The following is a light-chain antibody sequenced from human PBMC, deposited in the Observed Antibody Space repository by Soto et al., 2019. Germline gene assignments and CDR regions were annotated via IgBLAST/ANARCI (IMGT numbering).Light chain of an antibody. V-gene: IGKV3-15*01. J-gene: IGKJ1*01. CDR2: VAS. CDR1: QSVSSS. CDR3: QQYNNWPWT. Sequence: IVMTQSPATLSVSPGERATLSCRASQSVSSSLAWYQQKPAQAPRLLIYVASTRATGVPARFSGSGSVTDFTLTISSLQSEDFALYYCQQYNNWPWTFGQGTKVEIK.